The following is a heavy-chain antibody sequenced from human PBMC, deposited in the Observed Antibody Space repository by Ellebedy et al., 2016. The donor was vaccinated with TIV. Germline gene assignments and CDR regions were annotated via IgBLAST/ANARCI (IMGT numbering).Heavy chain of an antibody. CDR2: MNPNSGNT. J-gene: IGHJ4*02. Sequence: ASVKVSCKASGYTFTSYDINWVRQATGQGLEWMGWMNPNSGNTGYAQKFQGRVTITRNTSISTAYMELSSLRSEDTAVYYCARASLTGYLYYFDYWGQGTLVTVSS. D-gene: IGHD3-9*01. V-gene: IGHV1-8*03. CDR3: ARASLTGYLYYFDY. CDR1: GYTFTSYD.